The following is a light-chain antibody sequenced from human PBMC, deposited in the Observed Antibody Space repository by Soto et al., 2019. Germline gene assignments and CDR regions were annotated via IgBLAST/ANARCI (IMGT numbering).Light chain of an antibody. V-gene: IGLV2-11*01. CDR1: SSDVGGYNY. J-gene: IGLJ3*02. CDR3: CSYAGSYTWV. CDR2: DVA. Sequence: QSALTQPRSVSGSPGQSVTISCTGNSSDVGGYNYVSWYQQHPGKAPKLMIYDVAKRPSGVPDRFSGSKSGNTASLTISGLQADDESDYYCCSYAGSYTWVFGGGTKLTVL.